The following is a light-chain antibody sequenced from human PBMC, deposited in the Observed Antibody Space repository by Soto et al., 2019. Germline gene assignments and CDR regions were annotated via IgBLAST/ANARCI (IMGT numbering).Light chain of an antibody. J-gene: IGLJ2*01. V-gene: IGLV2-14*01. CDR3: SSYTSSSTLVV. Sequence: QSALTQPASVSGSPGQSITISCTGTSRAVGGYNYVSWYQQHPGKAPKLMIYEVSNRPSGVSNRFSGSKSGNTAALTISGLQAEDEADYYCSSYTSSSTLVVFGGGTQLPVL. CDR1: SRAVGGYNY. CDR2: EVS.